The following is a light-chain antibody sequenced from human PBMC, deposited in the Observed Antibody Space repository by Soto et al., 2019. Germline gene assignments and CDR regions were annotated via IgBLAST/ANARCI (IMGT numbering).Light chain of an antibody. J-gene: IGKJ1*01. CDR2: DVS. Sequence: EIVLTQSPATLSLSPGERATLSCRASQSVRSKLACYQHKPGQAPRLLIYDVSNRATVIPGSFSGSWFRTDFAPTISNVEREGFAVYYCQQRDNWPCTFGPVAKVEIK. V-gene: IGKV3-11*01. CDR1: QSVRSK. CDR3: QQRDNWPCT.